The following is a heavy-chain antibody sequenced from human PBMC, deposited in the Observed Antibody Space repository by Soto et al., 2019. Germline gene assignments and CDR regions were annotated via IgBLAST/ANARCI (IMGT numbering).Heavy chain of an antibody. J-gene: IGHJ4*02. CDR2: ISSSSSYM. V-gene: IGHV3-21*01. Sequence: GGSLRLSCAASGFTFSSYSMNWVRQAPGRGLEWVSSISSSSSYMYYADSVKGRFTISRDNAKNSLYLQMSSLRAEDTAVYYCARGYCTTGVCYYFDYWGQGTLVTVSS. CDR3: ARGYCTTGVCYYFDY. CDR1: GFTFSSYS. D-gene: IGHD2-8*01.